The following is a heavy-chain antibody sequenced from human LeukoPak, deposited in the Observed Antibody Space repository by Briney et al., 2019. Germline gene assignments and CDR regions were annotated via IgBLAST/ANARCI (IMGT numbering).Heavy chain of an antibody. CDR1: GGSFSGYY. D-gene: IGHD5-18*01. V-gene: IGHV4-34*01. Sequence: SETLSLTCAVYGGSFSGYYWSGIRQPPGKGLEWIGEINHSGSTNYNPSLKSRVTISVDTSKNQFSLKLSSVTAADTAVYYCARLVGYSYGRGRAYYFDYWGQGTLVTVSS. CDR3: ARLVGYSYGRGRAYYFDY. J-gene: IGHJ4*02. CDR2: INHSGST.